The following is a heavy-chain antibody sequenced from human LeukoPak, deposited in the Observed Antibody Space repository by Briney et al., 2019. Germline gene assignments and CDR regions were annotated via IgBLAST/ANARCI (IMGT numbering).Heavy chain of an antibody. CDR3: AMYLLYYDSSGFPPRMDV. V-gene: IGHV1-18*01. J-gene: IGHJ6*02. CDR1: GYTFTSYG. Sequence: ASVKVSCTASGYTFTSYGISWVRQAPGQGLEWMGWISAYNGNTNYAQKLQGRVTMTTDTSTSTAYMELRSLRSDDTAVYYCAMYLLYYDSSGFPPRMDVWGQGTTVTVSS. D-gene: IGHD3-22*01. CDR2: ISAYNGNT.